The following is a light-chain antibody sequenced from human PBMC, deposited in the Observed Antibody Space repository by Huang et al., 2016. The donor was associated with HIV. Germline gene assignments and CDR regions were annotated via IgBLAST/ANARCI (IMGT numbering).Light chain of an antibody. Sequence: EIVMTRSPVTLSVAPGETATLSCRASQSVGPKLARYQQKPGQSPRLLMYGTSTRASGIPGRFSGIGSGTEFSLSISTRGPEDSAVYYCQQYEKWPPWTFGQGTKVEVK. V-gene: IGKV3-15*01. CDR2: GTS. CDR3: QQYEKWPPWT. CDR1: QSVGPK. J-gene: IGKJ1*01.